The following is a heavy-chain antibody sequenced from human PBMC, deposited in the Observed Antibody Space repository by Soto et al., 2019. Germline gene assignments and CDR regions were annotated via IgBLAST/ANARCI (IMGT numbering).Heavy chain of an antibody. D-gene: IGHD2-21*02. CDR3: ARAWVVVTAPDY. V-gene: IGHV1-3*05. J-gene: IGHJ4*02. CDR1: GYTFTSYA. Sequence: QVQLMQSGAEEKKPGASVKVSRKASGYTFTSYAMHWVRQAPGQRLEWMGWINAGNGNTKYSQKFQGRVTITRDTSASTAYMELSSLRSEDTAVYYCARAWVVVTAPDYWGQGTLVTVSS. CDR2: INAGNGNT.